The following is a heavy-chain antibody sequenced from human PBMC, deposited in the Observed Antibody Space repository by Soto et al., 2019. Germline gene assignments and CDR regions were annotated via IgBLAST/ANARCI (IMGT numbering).Heavy chain of an antibody. CDR1: GGSISGSY. V-gene: IGHV4-59*01. CDR2: VYYTGST. D-gene: IGHD6-19*01. CDR3: ARSVAVPGAHIDY. J-gene: IGHJ4*02. Sequence: KPSETLSLTCSVSGGSISGSYWRWIRQSPGKGLEWLGYVYYTGSTNYSPSLRSRVSISVDTSKNEFSLRLSSVTAADTAVYFCARSVAVPGAHIDYWCQGTQVTVFS.